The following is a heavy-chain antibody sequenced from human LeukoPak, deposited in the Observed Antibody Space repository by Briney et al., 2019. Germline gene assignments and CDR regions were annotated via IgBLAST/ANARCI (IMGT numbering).Heavy chain of an antibody. CDR1: GGSFSGYY. V-gene: IGHV4-34*01. CDR3: ARRRYYDSSGYYIDY. CDR2: INHSGST. D-gene: IGHD3-22*01. J-gene: IGHJ4*02. Sequence: SETLSLTCAVYGGSFSGYYWSWIRQPPGKGLEWIGEINHSGSTNYNPSLKSRVTISVDTSKNQFSLKLSSVTAADTAVYYCARRRYYDSSGYYIDYWGQGILVTVSS.